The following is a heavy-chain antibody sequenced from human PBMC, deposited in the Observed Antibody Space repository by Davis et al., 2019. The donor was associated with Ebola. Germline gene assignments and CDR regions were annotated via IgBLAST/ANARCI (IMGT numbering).Heavy chain of an antibody. D-gene: IGHD3-3*01. CDR3: ANLEWVNPDY. V-gene: IGHV3-7*01. J-gene: IGHJ4*02. Sequence: PGGSLRLSCVASGFTFSRSWMNWVRQAPGQGLEWVASIKEDGSEKYHVHSVEGRFTISRDNAKNPLYLQMNSLRAEDTAVYYCANLEWVNPDYWGQGVLVTVSS. CDR1: GFTFSRSW. CDR2: IKEDGSEK.